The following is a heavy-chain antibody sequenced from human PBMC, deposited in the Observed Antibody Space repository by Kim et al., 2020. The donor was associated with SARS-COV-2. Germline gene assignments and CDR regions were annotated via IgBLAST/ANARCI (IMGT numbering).Heavy chain of an antibody. CDR2: GNT. D-gene: IGHD1-26*01. J-gene: IGHJ4*02. Sequence: GNTNYAQKFQERVTITRDMSTSTAYMELSSLRSEDTAVYYCAAEGRGSYSWGQGTLVTVSS. CDR3: AAEGRGSYS. V-gene: IGHV1-58*01.